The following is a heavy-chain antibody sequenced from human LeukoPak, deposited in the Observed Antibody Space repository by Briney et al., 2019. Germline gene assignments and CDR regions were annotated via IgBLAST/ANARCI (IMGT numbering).Heavy chain of an antibody. J-gene: IGHJ5*02. D-gene: IGHD2-2*01. CDR3: ARGQVPAARGYNWFDP. CDR2: INARGDT. V-gene: IGHV4-34*01. Sequence: PSETLSLTCAVYGWSFNDCYWNWIRQPPGKGLEWIGEINARGDTIYKPSLKSRVTISVDTSKKQFSLRLTSMIAADTALYYCARGQVPAARGYNWFDPWGQGTLVTVSS. CDR1: GWSFNDCY.